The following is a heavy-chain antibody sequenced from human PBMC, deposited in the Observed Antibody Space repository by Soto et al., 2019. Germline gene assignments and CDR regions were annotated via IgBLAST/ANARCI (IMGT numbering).Heavy chain of an antibody. D-gene: IGHD4-17*01. CDR1: GASLSNNNW. Sequence: SETLSLTCAVSGASLSNNNWWTWVRQPPGKGLEWIGEIYHSGSTHYNPSLKSRVTISVDTSKNQFSLNLSSLTPADTAVYYCARQGYGDYTHWGQGTLVTVSS. V-gene: IGHV4-4*02. J-gene: IGHJ4*02. CDR2: IYHSGST. CDR3: ARQGYGDYTH.